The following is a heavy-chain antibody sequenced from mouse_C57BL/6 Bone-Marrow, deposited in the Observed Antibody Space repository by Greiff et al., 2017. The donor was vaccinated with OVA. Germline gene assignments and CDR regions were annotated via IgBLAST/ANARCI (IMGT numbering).Heavy chain of an antibody. CDR2: INPSSGYT. Sequence: QVQLQQSGAELAKPGASVKLSCKASGYTFTSYWMHWVKQRPGQGLEWIGYINPSSGYTKYNQKFKDKATLTADKSSSTAYMQLRSLTYEDSAVYDGARSITTVVATDYWGQGTTLTVSA. CDR1: GYTFTSYW. CDR3: ARSITTVVATDY. V-gene: IGHV1-7*01. J-gene: IGHJ2*01. D-gene: IGHD1-1*01.